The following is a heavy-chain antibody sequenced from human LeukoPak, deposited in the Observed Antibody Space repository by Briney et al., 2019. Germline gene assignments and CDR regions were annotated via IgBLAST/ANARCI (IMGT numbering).Heavy chain of an antibody. CDR1: GYTFTGYY. J-gene: IGHJ5*02. CDR2: INPNSGGT. D-gene: IGHD7-27*01. Sequence: ASVKVSCKASGYTFTGYYMHWVRQAPGQGLEWMGWINPNSGGTNYAQKFQGRVTMTRDTSISTAYMELSRLRSDDTAVYYCARANWGLNWFDPWGQGTLVTVSS. CDR3: ARANWGLNWFDP. V-gene: IGHV1-2*02.